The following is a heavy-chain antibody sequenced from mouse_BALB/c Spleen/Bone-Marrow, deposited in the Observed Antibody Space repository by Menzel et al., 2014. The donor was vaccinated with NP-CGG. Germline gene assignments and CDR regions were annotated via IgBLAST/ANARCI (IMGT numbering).Heavy chain of an antibody. J-gene: IGHJ2*01. CDR3: ARQGYYGYSDY. D-gene: IGHD1-2*01. Sequence: EVKVEESGGGLVQPGGSLKLSCAASGFDFSRYWMSWVRQAPGKGLEWIGEINPDSSTINYTPSLEDKFIISRDNAKNTLYLQMRKVRSEDTALYYCARQGYYGYSDYWGQGTTLTVSS. CDR1: GFDFSRYW. CDR2: INPDSSTI. V-gene: IGHV4-1*02.